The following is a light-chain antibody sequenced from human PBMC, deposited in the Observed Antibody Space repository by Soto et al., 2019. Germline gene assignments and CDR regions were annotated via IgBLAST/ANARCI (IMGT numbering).Light chain of an antibody. CDR2: GAS. CDR3: HQYDSSPST. CDR1: QSVSSSF. J-gene: IGKJ1*01. Sequence: EIVLTQSPGTLSLSPGERATLSCRASQSVSSSFLAWYQQKPCQAPRLLIYGASSRATGIPDRFSGSGSGTDFTLTISRLEPEDFAVYYCHQYDSSPSTFGQGTKVEIK. V-gene: IGKV3-20*01.